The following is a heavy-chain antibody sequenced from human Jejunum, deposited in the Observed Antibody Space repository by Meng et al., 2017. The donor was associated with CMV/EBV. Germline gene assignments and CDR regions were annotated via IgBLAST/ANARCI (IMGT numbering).Heavy chain of an antibody. CDR2: NYYSGST. J-gene: IGHJ4*02. CDR3: ARHQNGGTYPLDY. CDR1: GGSISTYY. Sequence: QVQLQESGPGLVKPSETLSRTCAVSGGSISTYYWSWIRQPPGKGLEWIGNNYYSGSTNYNPSLASRVTISVDSSKNQFSLKLSSVTAADTAVYYCARHQNGGTYPLDYWGQGTLVTVFS. D-gene: IGHD3-16*02. V-gene: IGHV4-59*08.